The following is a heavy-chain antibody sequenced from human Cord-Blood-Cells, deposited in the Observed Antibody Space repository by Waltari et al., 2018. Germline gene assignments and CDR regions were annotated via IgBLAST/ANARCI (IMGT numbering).Heavy chain of an antibody. D-gene: IGHD6-6*01. CDR2: MNPNSDNT. Sequence: QVQLVQSGAEVKKPGASVKVSCKASGYTLTSYDINWVRQASGQGLEWMGWMNPNSDNTGYAQKCQGSVTMTRNTSISPAYMELSSLRSEDAAVDYCARGGGDVGSSSYYWGQGTLVSVSS. J-gene: IGHJ4*02. V-gene: IGHV1-8*01. CDR1: GYTLTSYD. CDR3: ARGGGDVGSSSYY.